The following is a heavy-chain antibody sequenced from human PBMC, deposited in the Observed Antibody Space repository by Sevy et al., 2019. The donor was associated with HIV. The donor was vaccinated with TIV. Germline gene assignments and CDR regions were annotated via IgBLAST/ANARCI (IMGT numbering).Heavy chain of an antibody. J-gene: IGHJ4*02. CDR3: AKDLTGRYSSSSGDFDY. D-gene: IGHD6-6*01. CDR2: IRYDGSTK. CDR1: GFTFSIYG. Sequence: GGSLRLSCAASGFTFSIYGMHWVRQAPGKGLEGVACIRYDGSTKYYADSVKGRFTISRDNSKNTLYLQMNSLRAEDTAVYYCAKDLTGRYSSSSGDFDYWGQGTLVTVSS. V-gene: IGHV3-30*02.